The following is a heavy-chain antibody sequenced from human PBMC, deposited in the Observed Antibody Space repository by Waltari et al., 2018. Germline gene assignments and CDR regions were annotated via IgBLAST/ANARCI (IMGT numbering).Heavy chain of an antibody. CDR1: GFPLGDFW. CDR3: VRDMFGPLDY. D-gene: IGHD3-10*02. CDR2: INEDGSRI. V-gene: IGHV3-74*01. J-gene: IGHJ4*02. Sequence: EVQLVQSGGDLVQPGGSLRLSCAASGFPLGDFWMHWVRQAPGKGLVWVARINEDGSRIDYAESVKGRFTISRDYAQNTMYLQMNSLRAEDTADYYCVRDMFGPLDYWGQGTLVTVSS.